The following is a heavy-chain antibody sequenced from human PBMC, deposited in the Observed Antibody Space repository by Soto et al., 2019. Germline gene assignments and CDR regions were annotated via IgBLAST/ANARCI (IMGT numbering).Heavy chain of an antibody. CDR1: GFTFGDYA. J-gene: IGHJ6*03. CDR2: IRSKAYGGTT. Sequence: GGSLRLSCTASGFTFGDYAMSWFRQAPGKGLEWVGFIRSKAYGGTTEYAASVKGRFTISRDDSKSIAYLQMNSLKTEDTAVYYCTRERSYPAGQYYYYYYMDVWGKGTTVTVSS. CDR3: TRERSYPAGQYYYYYYMDV. V-gene: IGHV3-49*03.